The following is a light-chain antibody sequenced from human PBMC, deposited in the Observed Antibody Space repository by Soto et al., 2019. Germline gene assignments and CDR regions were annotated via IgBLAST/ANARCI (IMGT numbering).Light chain of an antibody. V-gene: IGKV1-9*01. CDR2: AAS. J-gene: IGKJ4*01. Sequence: DIQLTQSPSFLSASVGDRVTITCRASQGINNYLAWSQQKPGKAPKLLIYAASTLQSGVPSRFSGSGSGTELTLTISSLQPEDFATYYCQQFDSYPLTFGGGTKVEIK. CDR3: QQFDSYPLT. CDR1: QGINNY.